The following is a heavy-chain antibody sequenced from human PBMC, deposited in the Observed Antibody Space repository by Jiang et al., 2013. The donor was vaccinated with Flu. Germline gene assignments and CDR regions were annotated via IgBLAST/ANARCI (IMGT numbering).Heavy chain of an antibody. CDR3: ATSFYDNSGQYRAY. CDR2: IYPGDSDT. CDR1: GYSFTNYW. D-gene: IGHD3-22*01. J-gene: IGHJ4*02. Sequence: GAEVKKPGESLKISCTGSGYSFTNYWIAWVRQMPGKGLEWMGLIYPGDSDTRYSPSFQGQVTMSVDKSISTAYLQWHTLKASDTAMYYCATSFYDNSGQYRAYWGQGTLVPVSS. V-gene: IGHV5-51*01.